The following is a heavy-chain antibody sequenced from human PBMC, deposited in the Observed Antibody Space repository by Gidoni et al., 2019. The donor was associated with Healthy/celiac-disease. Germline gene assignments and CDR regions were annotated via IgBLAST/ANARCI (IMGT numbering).Heavy chain of an antibody. Sequence: QVQLVESGGGVVQPGRSLTLSCAASGLPFSSYGRHWVRQAPGKGLEWLAVIWYDGSNKYYADSVKGRFTISRDNSKNTLYLQMNSLRAEDTAVYYCAREGNLAMGAFDIWGQGTMVTVFS. CDR3: AREGNLAMGAFDI. D-gene: IGHD5-18*01. CDR1: GLPFSSYG. V-gene: IGHV3-33*01. J-gene: IGHJ3*02. CDR2: IWYDGSNK.